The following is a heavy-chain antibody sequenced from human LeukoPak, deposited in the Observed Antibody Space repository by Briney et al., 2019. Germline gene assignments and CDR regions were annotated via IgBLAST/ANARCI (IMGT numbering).Heavy chain of an antibody. D-gene: IGHD1-1*01. CDR1: GFTFNNYG. V-gene: IGHV4-39*01. CDR3: ARRAQNGRLDY. Sequence: KPGGSLRLSCAASGFTFNNYGMTWVRQAPGKGLEWIGSIYYTGSTFYSQSLKSRVTISIETSKNQFSLKVSSVTASDTAIYYCARRAQNGRLDYWGQGTLVAVSS. J-gene: IGHJ4*02. CDR2: IYYTGST.